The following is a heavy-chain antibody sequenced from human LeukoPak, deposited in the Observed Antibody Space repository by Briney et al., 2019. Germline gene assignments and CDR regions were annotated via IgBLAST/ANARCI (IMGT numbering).Heavy chain of an antibody. Sequence: ASVKDSFKASGYTFTKYYMHWVRQAPGQGLEWMGWINPNSGGTNSAQKFQGRVTMTRDTSISTAYMELSRLTSDDTAVYYCARGKYWQTYWGQGTLVTVSS. V-gene: IGHV1-2*02. CDR2: INPNSGGT. CDR1: GYTFTKYY. CDR3: ARGKYWQTY. D-gene: IGHD2-8*02. J-gene: IGHJ4*02.